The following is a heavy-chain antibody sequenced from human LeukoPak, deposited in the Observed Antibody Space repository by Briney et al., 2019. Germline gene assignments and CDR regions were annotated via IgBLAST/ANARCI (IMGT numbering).Heavy chain of an antibody. D-gene: IGHD3-22*01. CDR2: ISPSSGT. CDR3: ARPQSSSGYYWPFDD. CDR1: GFTFRNYA. V-gene: IGHV3-23*01. Sequence: GGSLRLSCVASGFTFRNYAMRWVRQAPGKGLEWVSAISPSSGTFYADSVKGQFTISRDNSKNTLYLQMNSLRAEDTAVYYCARPQSSSGYYWPFDDWGQGTLVTVSS. J-gene: IGHJ4*02.